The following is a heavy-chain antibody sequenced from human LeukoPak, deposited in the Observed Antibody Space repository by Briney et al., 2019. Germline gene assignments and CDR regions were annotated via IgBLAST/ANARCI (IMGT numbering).Heavy chain of an antibody. CDR1: GFTFSSYG. CDR2: IRYDGSNK. V-gene: IGHV3-30*02. D-gene: IGHD5-12*01. J-gene: IGHJ6*03. CDR3: AKVSSGYDFYYYYMDV. Sequence: GGSLRLSCAASGFTFSSYGMHWVRQAPGKGLEWVAFIRYDGSNKYYADSVKGRFTISRDNSKNTLYLQMNSLRAEDTAVYYCAKVSSGYDFYYYYMDVWGKGTTVTVSS.